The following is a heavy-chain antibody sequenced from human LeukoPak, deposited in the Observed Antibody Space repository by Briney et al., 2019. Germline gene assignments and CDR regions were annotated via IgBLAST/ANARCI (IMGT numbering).Heavy chain of an antibody. Sequence: GGSLRLSCAASGFTFSSYGMHWVRQAPGKGLEWVAVIWYDGSNKYYADSMKGRFTISSDNSKNTLYLQMNSLRADDTAIYYCAKDQRSGEYDYGWGPFDIWGQGTMVTVSS. CDR2: IWYDGSNK. D-gene: IGHD3-10*01. CDR1: GFTFSSYG. V-gene: IGHV3-33*06. CDR3: AKDQRSGEYDYGWGPFDI. J-gene: IGHJ3*02.